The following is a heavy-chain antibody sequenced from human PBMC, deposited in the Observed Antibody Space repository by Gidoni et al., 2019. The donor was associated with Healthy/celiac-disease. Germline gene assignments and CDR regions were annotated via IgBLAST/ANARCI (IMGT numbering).Heavy chain of an antibody. CDR3: ASPRSGYFPLYY. CDR1: RFTVSSNY. D-gene: IGHD3-22*01. J-gene: IGHJ4*02. Sequence: VQLVESGGGLIKPGGSLTLSCAASRFTVSSNYMSWVRQAPGKGLEWVSVIYSGGSTYYAESVKGRFTIARDNSKNTLYLQMNSLRAEDTAVYYCASPRSGYFPLYYWGQGTLVTVSS. CDR2: IYSGGST. V-gene: IGHV3-53*01.